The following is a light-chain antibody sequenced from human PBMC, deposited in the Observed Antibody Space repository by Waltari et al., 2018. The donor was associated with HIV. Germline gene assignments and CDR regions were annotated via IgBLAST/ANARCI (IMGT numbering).Light chain of an antibody. CDR3: QSTDTSGSNWV. J-gene: IGLJ3*02. CDR2: KDS. Sequence: SYELTQPPSVSVSPGQTARITCSGDALPGQYGYWYQQKSGQAPVLVIYKDSERPSGIPERITGSNSGTIVTLTISGVQAEDEADYYCQSTDTSGSNWVFGGGTKLTVL. V-gene: IGLV3-25*03. CDR1: ALPGQY.